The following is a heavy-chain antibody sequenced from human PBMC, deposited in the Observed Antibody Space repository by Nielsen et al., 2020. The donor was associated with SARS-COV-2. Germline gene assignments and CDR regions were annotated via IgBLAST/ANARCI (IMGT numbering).Heavy chain of an antibody. J-gene: IGHJ6*02. CDR3: ASDKPERLVPGYYYGMDV. D-gene: IGHD6-13*01. CDR1: GYTFTRYG. V-gene: IGHV1-18*01. Sequence: SVNVSCKASGYTFTRYGISWVRQAPGHGLEWMGWLSDYNGTTNYAQKLQGRDTMTTDTSTSTAYMELRSLRSDDTAVYYCASDKPERLVPGYYYGMDVWGQGTTVTVSS. CDR2: LSDYNGTT.